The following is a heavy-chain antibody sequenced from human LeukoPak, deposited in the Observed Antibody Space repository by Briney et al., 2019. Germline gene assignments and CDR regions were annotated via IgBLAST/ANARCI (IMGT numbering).Heavy chain of an antibody. J-gene: IGHJ5*02. CDR2: IIPIFGTA. CDR1: GGTFSSYA. V-gene: IGHV1-69*05. CDR3: AREFNNWFDP. Sequence: SVKVSCKASGGTFSSYAISWVRQAPGQGLEWMGGIIPIFGTANYAQRFQGRVTITTDESTSTAYMELSSLRSEDTAVYYCAREFNNWFDPWGQGTLVTVSS.